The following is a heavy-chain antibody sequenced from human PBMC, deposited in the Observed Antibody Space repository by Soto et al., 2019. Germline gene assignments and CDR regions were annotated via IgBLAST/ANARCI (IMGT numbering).Heavy chain of an antibody. CDR1: GFTFSNYA. V-gene: IGHV3-23*01. CDR2: ISGSGGST. J-gene: IGHJ5*02. D-gene: IGHD1-26*01. Sequence: GGSLRLSCAASGFTFSNYAMTWVRQPPGMGLEWVSVISGSGGSTYYADSVKGRFTISRDNSKNTLYLQMNSLRAEDTAVYYCAKEPERGSPTKNWFDPWGQGTLVTVSS. CDR3: AKEPERGSPTKNWFDP.